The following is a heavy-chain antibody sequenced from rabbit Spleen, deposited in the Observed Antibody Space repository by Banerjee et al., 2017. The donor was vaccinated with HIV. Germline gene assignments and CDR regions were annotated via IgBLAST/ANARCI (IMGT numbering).Heavy chain of an antibody. CDR3: ARGASTSAEYGL. V-gene: IGHV1S45*01. Sequence: QEQLVEFGGGLVKPGPSLTLTCTASGFSFSSSYYICWVRQAPGTGLEWIGCIYTDSGSTWFANWAIGRFTISKTSSTTVTLVMTSLTAADTATYLCARGASTSAEYGLWGPGTLVTVS. D-gene: IGHD2-1*01. J-gene: IGHJ6*01. CDR1: GFSFSSSYY. CDR2: IYTDSGST.